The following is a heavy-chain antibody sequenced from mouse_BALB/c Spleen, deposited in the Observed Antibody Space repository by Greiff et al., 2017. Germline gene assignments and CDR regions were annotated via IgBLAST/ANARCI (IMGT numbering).Heavy chain of an antibody. CDR1: GYSITSGYY. V-gene: IGHV3-6*02. CDR2: ISYDGSN. J-gene: IGHJ3*01. Sequence: DVQLQESGPGLVKPSQSLSLTCSVTGYSITSGYYWNWIRQFPGNKLEWMGYISYDGSNNYNPSLKNRISITRDTSKNQFFLKLNSVTTEDTATYYCARGGGYYDYDVFAYWGQGTLVTVSA. CDR3: ARGGGYYDYDVFAY. D-gene: IGHD2-4*01.